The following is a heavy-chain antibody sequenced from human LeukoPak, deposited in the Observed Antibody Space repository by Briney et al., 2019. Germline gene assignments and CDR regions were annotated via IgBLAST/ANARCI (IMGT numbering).Heavy chain of an antibody. CDR1: GGSISTYY. J-gene: IGHJ6*03. V-gene: IGHV4-59*01. D-gene: IGHD5-18*01. Sequence: SETLSLTCTVSGGSISTYYWSWIRQPPGKGLEWIGYIYYTGSTSYNPSLKSRVTMSLDAPKNQFSLELNSVTPADTAVYYCASCGYSYGDDYYYYYMDVWGKGTTVTVSS. CDR3: ASCGYSYGDDYYYYYMDV. CDR2: IYYTGST.